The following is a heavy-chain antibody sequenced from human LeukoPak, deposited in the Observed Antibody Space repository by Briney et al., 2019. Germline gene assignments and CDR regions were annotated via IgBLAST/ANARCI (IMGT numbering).Heavy chain of an antibody. CDR1: GASISSYY. D-gene: IGHD4-23*01. V-gene: IGHV4-4*07. CDR2: IYSNGST. Sequence: SETLSLTCTVSGASISSYYWSWIRQPAGKGLEWIGRIYSNGSTIYSPSLKSRVTISLDTSKNQFSLKLTSVTAADTAVYYCARNSGDFWGQGTLVTVS. CDR3: ARNSGDF. J-gene: IGHJ4*02.